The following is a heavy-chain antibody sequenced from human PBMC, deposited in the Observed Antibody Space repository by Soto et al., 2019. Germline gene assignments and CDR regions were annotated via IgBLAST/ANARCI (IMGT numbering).Heavy chain of an antibody. Sequence: PSETLSLTCTVSGGSITSSSYYWGWIRQPPGKGLEWIGSIYYSGSTYYNPSLKSRVTISVDTSKNQFSLKLSSVTAADTAVYYCATQEVGGSYVYIFDPRGQRTLVTVSS. D-gene: IGHD1-26*01. J-gene: IGHJ5*02. CDR3: ATQEVGGSYVYIFDP. CDR1: GGSITSSSYY. CDR2: IYYSGST. V-gene: IGHV4-39*01.